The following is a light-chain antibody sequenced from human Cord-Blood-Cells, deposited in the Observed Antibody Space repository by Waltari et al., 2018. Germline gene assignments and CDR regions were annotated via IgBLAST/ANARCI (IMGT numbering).Light chain of an antibody. Sequence: EIVLTQSPATLYLSPGERATFSCRASQSVSSYLAWYQQKPGQAPRLLIYDASNRATGIPARFSGSGSGTDFTLTISSLEPEDFAVYYCQQRSNWPPYTFGQGTKLEIK. CDR1: QSVSSY. CDR3: QQRSNWPPYT. CDR2: DAS. V-gene: IGKV3-11*01. J-gene: IGKJ2*01.